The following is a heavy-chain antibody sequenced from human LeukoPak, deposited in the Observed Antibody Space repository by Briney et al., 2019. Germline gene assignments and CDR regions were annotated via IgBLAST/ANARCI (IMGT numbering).Heavy chain of an antibody. J-gene: IGHJ4*02. D-gene: IGHD2-15*01. Sequence: ASVKVSCXASGYTFTNYGISWVRQAPGQGLEWMEWITTYNGNTNYAQKLQGRVTMTTDTSTDTTYMELRSLRSDDTALYYCARVVIVAATEDPYYFDYWGQGTLVTVSS. CDR2: ITTYNGNT. V-gene: IGHV1-18*01. CDR1: GYTFTNYG. CDR3: ARVVIVAATEDPYYFDY.